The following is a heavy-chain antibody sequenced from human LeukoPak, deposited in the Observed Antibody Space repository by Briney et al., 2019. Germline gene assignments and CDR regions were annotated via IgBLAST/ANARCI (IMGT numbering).Heavy chain of an antibody. D-gene: IGHD6-19*01. J-gene: IGHJ4*02. CDR1: GGTFSSYA. CDR3: ATVAVAGNFFDH. CDR2: INTNTGNP. V-gene: IGHV7-4-1*02. Sequence: GASVKVSCKASGGTFSSYAISWVRQAPGQGLEWMGWINTNTGNPTYAQDFTGRFVISFDTSGRTTYLQINSLKTEDTAVYYCATVAVAGNFFDHWGQGSLVTVSS.